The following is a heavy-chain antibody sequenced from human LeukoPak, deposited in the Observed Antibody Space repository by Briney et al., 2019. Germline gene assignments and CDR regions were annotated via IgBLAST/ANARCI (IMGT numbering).Heavy chain of an antibody. CDR2: ISWHSGSI. Sequence: LRLSCAASGFTFDDYAMHWVRQAPGKGLEWVSGISWHSGSIGYADSVKGRFTISRDNAKNSLYLQMNSLRAEDTALYYCAKEASYYFDYWGQGTLVTVSS. J-gene: IGHJ4*02. V-gene: IGHV3-9*01. CDR3: AKEASYYFDY. CDR1: GFTFDDYA.